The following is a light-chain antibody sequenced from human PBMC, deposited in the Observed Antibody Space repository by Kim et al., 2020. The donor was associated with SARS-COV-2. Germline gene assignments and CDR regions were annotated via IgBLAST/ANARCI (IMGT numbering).Light chain of an antibody. CDR1: NIGSKS. J-gene: IGLJ2*01. Sequence: SYELTQPPSVSVSPGKTARITCGGNNIGSKSVHWYQQKPGQAPVLVIYYDSDRPSGIPERFSGSNSGNTATLTISRAEAGDEADYYCQAWDRSTDVVVCG. V-gene: IGLV3-21*01. CDR3: QAWDRSTDVVV. CDR2: YDS.